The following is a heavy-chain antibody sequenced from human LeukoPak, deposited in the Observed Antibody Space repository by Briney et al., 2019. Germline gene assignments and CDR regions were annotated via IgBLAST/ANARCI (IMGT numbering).Heavy chain of an antibody. CDR1: GGSISSSSYY. CDR3: ARQKVKRRFDY. V-gene: IGHV4-39*01. CDR2: IYYSGST. Sequence: TSETLSLTCTVSGGSISSSSYYWGWIRQPPGKGLEWIGSIYYSGSTYYNPSLKSRVTISVDTSKNQFSLKLSSVTAADTAVYYCARQKVKRRFDYWGQGTLVTVSS. J-gene: IGHJ4*02.